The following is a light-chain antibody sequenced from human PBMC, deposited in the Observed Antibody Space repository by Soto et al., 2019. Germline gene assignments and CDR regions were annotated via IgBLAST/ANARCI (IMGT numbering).Light chain of an antibody. Sequence: EIVLTQSPGTLSLSPGERATLSCRASQSVSRSYFGWYQQKPGQPPRLLIYGAHIRASSSPDRFSGSGSGREYNLTMSRLEPEDFAVYYCQQYGSSRQTFGQGTKLEI. CDR2: GAH. V-gene: IGKV3-20*01. CDR3: QQYGSSRQT. J-gene: IGKJ1*01. CDR1: QSVSRSY.